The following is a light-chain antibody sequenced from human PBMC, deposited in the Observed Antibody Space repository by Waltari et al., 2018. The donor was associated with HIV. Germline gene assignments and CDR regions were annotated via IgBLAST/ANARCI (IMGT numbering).Light chain of an antibody. J-gene: IGKJ1*01. CDR3: QQTNTFPWT. Sequence: DIQMTQSPSSVSASVGDRVTITCRASQDISTWLAWYQQKPGKAPNLLISGSSYLESGVPSRFSGSESGTTFTLTINSLQTEDFATYCCQQTNTFPWTFGQGTRVDIK. CDR1: QDISTW. V-gene: IGKV1D-12*01. CDR2: GSS.